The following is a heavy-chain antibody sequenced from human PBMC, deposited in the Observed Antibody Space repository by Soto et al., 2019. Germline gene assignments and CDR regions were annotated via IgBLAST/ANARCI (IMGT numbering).Heavy chain of an antibody. D-gene: IGHD6-13*01. CDR2: ISAHNGNT. CDR3: ARVWLAAGSVSYFYFGMDV. CDR1: GYTFTSYG. J-gene: IGHJ6*02. V-gene: IGHV1-18*01. Sequence: QVQLVQSGAEVKKPGASVKVSCKASGYTFTSYGISWVRQAPGQGLEWMGWISAHNGNTNYAQKIQGRVTMTTDTATSTAYMERSSLSSDDTAVYSCARVWLAAGSVSYFYFGMDVWGQGTTVTVSS.